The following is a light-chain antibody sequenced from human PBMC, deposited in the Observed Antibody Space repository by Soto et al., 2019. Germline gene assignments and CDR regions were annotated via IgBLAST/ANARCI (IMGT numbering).Light chain of an antibody. V-gene: IGKV3-20*01. CDR2: GVS. J-gene: IGKJ1*01. Sequence: ETVLTQSPGTLSLSPGERATLSCRASQSVSSSYLAWYQHKPGQAPRLLIYGVSSRATGIPDRFSGSGSGTDFTLTISRLEPEDFAVYYCQQYGSSAWTLGQGTKVEIK. CDR3: QQYGSSAWT. CDR1: QSVSSSY.